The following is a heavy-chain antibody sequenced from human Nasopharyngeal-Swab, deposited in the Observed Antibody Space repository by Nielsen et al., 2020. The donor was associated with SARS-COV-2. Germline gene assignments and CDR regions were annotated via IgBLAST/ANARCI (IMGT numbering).Heavy chain of an antibody. Sequence: SLKISCAASGFTFDDYAMHWVRQAPGKGLEWVSGISWNSGSIGYADSVKGRFTISRDNAKNSLYLQMNSLRAEDTAVYYCAQDSSGWYQAFDIWGQGTMVTVSS. J-gene: IGHJ3*02. D-gene: IGHD6-19*01. V-gene: IGHV3-9*01. CDR3: AQDSSGWYQAFDI. CDR2: ISWNSGSI. CDR1: GFTFDDYA.